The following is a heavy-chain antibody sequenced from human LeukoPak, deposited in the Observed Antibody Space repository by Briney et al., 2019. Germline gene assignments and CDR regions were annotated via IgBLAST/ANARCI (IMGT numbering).Heavy chain of an antibody. CDR1: GFTFSTYG. J-gene: IGHJ5*02. CDR3: AKGPDIVLVPAASSPFS. V-gene: IGHV3-30*02. Sequence: PGGSLRLSCAASGFTFSTYGMHWVRQAPGKGLEWVAFIRFDGSSKYYADSMKGRFTISRDNSKNTLYLQMNSLRAEDTAVYYCAKGPDIVLVPAASSPFSWGQGTLVTVSS. CDR2: IRFDGSSK. D-gene: IGHD2-2*01.